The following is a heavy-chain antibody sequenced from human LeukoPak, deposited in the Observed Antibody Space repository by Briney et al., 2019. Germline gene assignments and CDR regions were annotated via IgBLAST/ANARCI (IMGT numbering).Heavy chain of an antibody. CDR3: ARGLRYFDLY. J-gene: IGHJ4*02. CDR1: GYTFTNYG. D-gene: IGHD3-9*01. Sequence: ASVKVSCKASGYTFTNYGVSWVRQAPGQGLEWMGWINPNSGGTNYAQKFQGRVTMTRDTSISTAYMELSRLRSDDTAVYYCARGLRYFDLYWGQGTLVTVSS. V-gene: IGHV1-2*02. CDR2: INPNSGGT.